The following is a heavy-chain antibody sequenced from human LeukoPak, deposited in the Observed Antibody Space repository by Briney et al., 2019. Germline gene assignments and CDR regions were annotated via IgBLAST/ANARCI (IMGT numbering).Heavy chain of an antibody. V-gene: IGHV3-43D*03. CDR1: GFTFDDYA. J-gene: IGHJ1*01. CDR3: ATGGYSSSWTDQYFQH. CDR2: ISWDGGST. D-gene: IGHD6-13*01. Sequence: GGSLRLSCAASGFTFDDYAMHWVRQAPGKGLEWVSLISWDGGSTYYADSVKGRFTISGDNSKNSLYLQMNSLRAEDTALYYCATGGYSSSWTDQYFQHWGQGTLVTVSS.